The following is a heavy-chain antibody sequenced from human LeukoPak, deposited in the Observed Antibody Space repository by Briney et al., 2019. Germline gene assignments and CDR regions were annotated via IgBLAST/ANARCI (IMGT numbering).Heavy chain of an antibody. CDR3: ASIAVAGGDY. CDR2: ISYDGSNK. Sequence: GRSLRLSCAASGFTFSSYAMHWVRQAPGKGLEWVAVISYDGSNKYYADSVKGRFTISRDSSKNTLYLQVNSLRAEDTAVYYCASIAVAGGDYWGQGTLVTVSS. D-gene: IGHD6-19*01. V-gene: IGHV3-30-3*01. CDR1: GFTFSSYA. J-gene: IGHJ4*02.